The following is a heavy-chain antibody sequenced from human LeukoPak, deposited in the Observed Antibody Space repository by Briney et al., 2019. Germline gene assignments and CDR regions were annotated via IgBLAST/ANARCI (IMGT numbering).Heavy chain of an antibody. Sequence: GGSLRLSCAASGFDFGSYDMHWVRQAPGKGLEWVAVISYDGSNKYYADSVKGRFTISRDNSKNTLYLQMNSLRAEDTAVYYCARDSGDYGDNNIDYWGQGTLVTVSS. CDR3: ARDSGDYGDNNIDY. V-gene: IGHV3-30*19. D-gene: IGHD4-17*01. CDR1: GFDFGSYD. CDR2: ISYDGSNK. J-gene: IGHJ4*02.